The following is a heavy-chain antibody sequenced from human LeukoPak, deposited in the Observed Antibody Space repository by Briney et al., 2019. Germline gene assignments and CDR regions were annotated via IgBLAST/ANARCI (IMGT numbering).Heavy chain of an antibody. D-gene: IGHD3-3*01. J-gene: IGHJ5*02. CDR3: ARGGFYDFWSGYYTRDVWFDP. Sequence: SETLSLTCTVSGGSISSHYWSWIRQPPGKGLEWIGYIYYSGSTNYNPFLRSRVTISVDTSKNQFSLKLSSVTAADTAVYYCARGGFYDFWSGYYTRDVWFDPWGQGTLVTVSS. CDR1: GGSISSHY. CDR2: IYYSGST. V-gene: IGHV4-59*11.